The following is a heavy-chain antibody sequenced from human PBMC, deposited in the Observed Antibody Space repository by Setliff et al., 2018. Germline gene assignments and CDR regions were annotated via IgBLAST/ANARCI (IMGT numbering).Heavy chain of an antibody. Sequence: SETLSLTCSLELGSFTGYYWTWIRQVPGKGLEWIGGINHSGGINYNPSLKSRVTISVDTSKNQFSLKLSSVTAADTAVYYCARGLGLSPSYYFDYWGQGTLVTVSS. CDR3: ARGLGLSPSYYFDY. J-gene: IGHJ4*02. CDR1: LGSFTGYY. V-gene: IGHV4-34*01. CDR2: INHSGGI. D-gene: IGHD7-27*01.